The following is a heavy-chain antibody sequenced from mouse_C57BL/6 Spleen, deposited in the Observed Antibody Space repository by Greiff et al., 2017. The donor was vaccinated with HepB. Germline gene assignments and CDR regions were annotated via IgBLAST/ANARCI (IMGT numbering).Heavy chain of an antibody. CDR2: IRLKSDNYAT. Sequence: EVKVVESGGGLVQPGGSMKLSCVASGFTFSNYWMNWVRQSPEKGLEWVAQIRLKSDNYATHYAESVKGRFTISRDDSKSSVYLQMNNLRAEDTGIYYCTANYYGSSLDYWGQGTTLTVSS. V-gene: IGHV6-3*01. CDR3: TANYYGSSLDY. J-gene: IGHJ2*01. CDR1: GFTFSNYW. D-gene: IGHD1-1*01.